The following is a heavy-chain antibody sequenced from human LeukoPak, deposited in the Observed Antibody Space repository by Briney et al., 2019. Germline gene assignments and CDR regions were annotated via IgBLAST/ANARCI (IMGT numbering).Heavy chain of an antibody. V-gene: IGHV3-23*01. D-gene: IGHD3-10*01. CDR1: GFTFSSYA. CDR2: IVGSGVST. J-gene: IGHJ4*02. Sequence: GGSLRLSCAASGFTFSSYAMSWVRQAPGEGLEWVSAIVGSGVSTCYADSVKGRFTISRDNSKNTLYLQMNSLRAEDTAVYYCATDWAITIAAYWGQGTLVTVSS. CDR3: ATDWAITIAAY.